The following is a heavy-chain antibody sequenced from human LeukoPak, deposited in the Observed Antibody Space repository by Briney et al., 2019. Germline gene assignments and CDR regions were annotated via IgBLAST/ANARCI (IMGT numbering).Heavy chain of an antibody. Sequence: ASVKVSCKASGYTFTNYYVYWVRQAPGQGLEWMGIINPSGGSTNYAQSFQGRVTMTRDTSTSTVYMELSSLRSEDTAVYYCARVVGAAASHLDYWGQGTLVTVSS. CDR1: GYTFTNYY. D-gene: IGHD2-2*01. CDR2: INPSGGST. V-gene: IGHV1-46*01. CDR3: ARVVGAAASHLDY. J-gene: IGHJ4*02.